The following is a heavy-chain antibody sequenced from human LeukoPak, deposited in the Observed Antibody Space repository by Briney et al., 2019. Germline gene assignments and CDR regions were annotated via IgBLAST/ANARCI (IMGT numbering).Heavy chain of an antibody. Sequence: GRSLRLSCAASGSTFSSYGMHWVRQAPGKGLEWVAVISYDGSNKYYADSVKGRFTISRDNSKNTLYLQMNSLRAEDTAVYYCARTRHVDWSAFDYWGQGTLVTVSS. D-gene: IGHD3-9*01. J-gene: IGHJ4*02. CDR2: ISYDGSNK. CDR3: ARTRHVDWSAFDY. V-gene: IGHV3-30*03. CDR1: GSTFSSYG.